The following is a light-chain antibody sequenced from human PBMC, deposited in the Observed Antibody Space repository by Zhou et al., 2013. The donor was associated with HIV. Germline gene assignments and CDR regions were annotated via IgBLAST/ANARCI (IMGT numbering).Light chain of an antibody. V-gene: IGKV1-12*01. CDR2: ETS. Sequence: DIQMTQSPTSVSGSVGDTVSITCRASEFIETSLAWYQQRPGMVPTLLIYETSRLERGVSSRFTGSGFGTEFTLTITNLEPEDSALYFCQQAHTFPHTFGQGTK. J-gene: IGKJ2*01. CDR1: EFIETS. CDR3: QQAHTFPHT.